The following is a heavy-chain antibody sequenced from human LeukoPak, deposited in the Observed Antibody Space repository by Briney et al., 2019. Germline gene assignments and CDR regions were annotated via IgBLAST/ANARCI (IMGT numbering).Heavy chain of an antibody. CDR3: ARAWPNRYGSGSYYDH. D-gene: IGHD3-10*01. CDR1: GYTFTSYA. Sequence: ASVKVSCKASGYTFTSYAMHWVRQAPGQGLEWMGWINVGNGNTKYSPKFQGRVTITRDTSASTAYMELSSLRSEDTAVYRCARAWPNRYGSGSYYDHWGQGALVTVSS. CDR2: INVGNGNT. V-gene: IGHV1-3*01. J-gene: IGHJ4*02.